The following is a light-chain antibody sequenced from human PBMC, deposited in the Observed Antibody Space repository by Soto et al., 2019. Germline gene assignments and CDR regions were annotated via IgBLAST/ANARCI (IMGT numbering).Light chain of an antibody. CDR2: GAS. V-gene: IGKV3-15*01. CDR3: QQYNNWPRT. CDR1: QSVSSSY. J-gene: IGKJ1*01. Sequence: IVLTQSPGTLSLSPGERATLSSRASQSVSSSYLAWYQQKPGQAPRLLIYGASTRATGIPARFSGSGSGTEFTLSINSLQSEDFAVYYCQQYNNWPRTFGQGTKVDIK.